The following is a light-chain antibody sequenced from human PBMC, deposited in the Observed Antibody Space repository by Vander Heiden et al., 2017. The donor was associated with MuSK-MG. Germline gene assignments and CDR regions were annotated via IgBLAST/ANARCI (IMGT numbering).Light chain of an antibody. CDR1: HGIGTY. J-gene: IGKJ4*01. CDR3: QQLNTYPQT. V-gene: IGKV1-9*01. CDR2: AAS. Sequence: DTPFTQSPSFLSASVGDRLAITSRASHGIGTYLARHQQKPGKAPEVLIYAASTLQSGVPSRFSGSGSGTEFTLTITSLQPEDFATYYCQQLNTYPQTFGGGTRLEIK.